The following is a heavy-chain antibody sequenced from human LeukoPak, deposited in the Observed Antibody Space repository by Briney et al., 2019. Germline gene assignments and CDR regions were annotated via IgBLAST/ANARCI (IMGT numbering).Heavy chain of an antibody. CDR1: GGSFSGYY. J-gene: IGHJ3*02. Sequence: PSETLSLTCAVYGGSFSGYYWSWIRQPPGKGLEWIGEINHSGSTNYNPSLKSRVTISVDTSKNQFSLKLSSVTAADTAVYYCARKSWTDAFDIWGQGTMVTVSS. CDR3: ARKSWTDAFDI. D-gene: IGHD6-13*01. CDR2: INHSGST. V-gene: IGHV4-34*01.